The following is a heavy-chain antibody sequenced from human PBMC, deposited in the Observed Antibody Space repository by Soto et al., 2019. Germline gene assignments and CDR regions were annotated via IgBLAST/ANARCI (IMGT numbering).Heavy chain of an antibody. J-gene: IGHJ6*02. CDR2: VYTSDYT. V-gene: IGHV4-59*03. D-gene: IGHD3-10*01. CDR1: GASIRSYY. CDR3: AISAGHPGEFFYDNGMDV. Sequence: PSETLSLTCSVSGASIRSYYWHWIRQPPGKGLVWIGYVYTSDYTRYSSSLKSRVTISVDTSKSQFYLRLNTATAADTAVYYCAISAGHPGEFFYDNGMDVWGQGTTVTVSS.